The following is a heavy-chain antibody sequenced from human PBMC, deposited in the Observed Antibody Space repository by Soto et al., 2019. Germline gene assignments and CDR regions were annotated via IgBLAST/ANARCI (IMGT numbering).Heavy chain of an antibody. CDR2: IYYSGST. Sequence: SETLSLTCTVSGGSISSYYWSWIRQPPGKGLEWIGYIYYSGSTNYNPSLKSRVTISVDTSKNQFSLKLSSVTAADTAVYYCARDTPAGAAAGLLFDPWGQGTLVTVSS. CDR3: ARDTPAGAAAGLLFDP. D-gene: IGHD6-13*01. V-gene: IGHV4-59*01. CDR1: GGSISSYY. J-gene: IGHJ5*02.